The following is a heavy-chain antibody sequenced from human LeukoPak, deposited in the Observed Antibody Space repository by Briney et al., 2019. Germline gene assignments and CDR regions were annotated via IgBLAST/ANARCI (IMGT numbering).Heavy chain of an antibody. D-gene: IGHD2-8*01. CDR2: INPSGGST. Sequence: ASVKVSCKSSGYTFTSYYMYWVRQAPGQGLEWMGIINPSGGSTSYAQKFQGRVTMTRDTSTSTAYMELRSLRSDDTAVYYCARESCTNGVCYPDYWGQGTLVTVSS. V-gene: IGHV1-46*01. CDR1: GYTFTSYY. J-gene: IGHJ4*02. CDR3: ARESCTNGVCYPDY.